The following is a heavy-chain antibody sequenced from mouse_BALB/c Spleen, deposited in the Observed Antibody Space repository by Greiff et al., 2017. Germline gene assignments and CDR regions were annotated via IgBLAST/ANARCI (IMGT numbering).Heavy chain of an antibody. CDR1: GYTFTSYW. V-gene: IGHV1S81*02. CDR2: INPSNGRT. J-gene: IGHJ3*01. CDR3: ARSTMITTEVAY. Sequence: VQLQQSGAELVKPGASVKLSCKASGYTFTSYWMHWVKQRPGQGLEWIGEINPSNGRTNYNEKFKSKATLTVDKSSSTAYMQLSSLTSEDSAVYYCARSTMITTEVAYWGQGTLVTVSA. D-gene: IGHD2-4*01.